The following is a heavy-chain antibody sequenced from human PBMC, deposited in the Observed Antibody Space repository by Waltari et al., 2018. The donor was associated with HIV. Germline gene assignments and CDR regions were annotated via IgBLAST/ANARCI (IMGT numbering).Heavy chain of an antibody. CDR2: INSGNGNT. J-gene: IGHJ4*02. CDR3: ARDSGFDY. V-gene: IGHV1-3*01. CDR1: GYTFTTYT. D-gene: IGHD6-25*01. Sequence: QVQLVQSGAEVKKPGASVKVSCKASGYTFTTYTVQWVRQAPGQRLEWMGGINSGNGNTKYSQKFQGRVTITRDTSASTAYMELSSLRSEDTAVYYCARDSGFDYWGQGTLVIVSS.